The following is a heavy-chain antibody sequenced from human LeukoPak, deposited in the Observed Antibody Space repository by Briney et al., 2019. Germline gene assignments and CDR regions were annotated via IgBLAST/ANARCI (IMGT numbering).Heavy chain of an antibody. CDR3: ARHSGSYYDNYDY. D-gene: IGHD1-26*01. Sequence: SETLSLTCTVSGGSISRYYWSWIRQPPGKGLEWIGYISYSGSTNYNPSLKSRVTISVDTSKNQFSLELNSMTAEDTAVYYCARHSGSYYDNYDYWGQGTLVTVSS. CDR1: GGSISRYY. CDR2: ISYSGST. J-gene: IGHJ4*02. V-gene: IGHV4-59*08.